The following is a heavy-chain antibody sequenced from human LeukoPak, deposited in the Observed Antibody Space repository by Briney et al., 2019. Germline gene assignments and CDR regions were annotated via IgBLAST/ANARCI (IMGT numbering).Heavy chain of an antibody. CDR1: GYTFTGYY. Sequence: ASVKVSCKASGYTFTGYYMHWVRQAPGHGLEWMGWIIVYNGNTNHAQKLQGRVTMTPDTSTSPAYLELRSLRSDDTAGYYCARVIVGATSGEYWGQGTLVTVSS. D-gene: IGHD1-26*01. V-gene: IGHV1-18*04. J-gene: IGHJ4*02. CDR2: IIVYNGNT. CDR3: ARVIVGATSGEY.